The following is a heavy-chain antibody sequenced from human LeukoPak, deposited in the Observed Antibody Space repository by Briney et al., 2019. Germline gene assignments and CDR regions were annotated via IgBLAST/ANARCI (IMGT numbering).Heavy chain of an antibody. CDR1: GGSISSSSYY. CDR3: ARRGSSGPLYYYYYYMDV. D-gene: IGHD1-26*01. Sequence: SETLSLTCTVSGGSISSSSYYWGWIRQPPGKGLEWIGSIYYSGSTYYNPSLESRVTISVDTSKNQFSLKLSSVTAADTAVYYCARRGSSGPLYYYYYYMDVWGKGTTVTVSS. V-gene: IGHV4-39*01. CDR2: IYYSGST. J-gene: IGHJ6*03.